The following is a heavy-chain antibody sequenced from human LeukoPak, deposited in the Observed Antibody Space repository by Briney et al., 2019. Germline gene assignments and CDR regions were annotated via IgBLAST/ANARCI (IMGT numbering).Heavy chain of an antibody. D-gene: IGHD1-26*01. J-gene: IGHJ6*03. CDR2: IIPIFGTA. CDR1: GGTFSSHA. V-gene: IGHV1-69*13. Sequence: SVKVSCKASGGTFSSHAISWVRQAPGQGLEWMGGIIPIFGTANYAQTFQGRVTITADESTSTAYMELSSLRSEDTAVYYCARSVSGSYSDYYYYMDVWGKGTTVTVSS. CDR3: ARSVSGSYSDYYYYMDV.